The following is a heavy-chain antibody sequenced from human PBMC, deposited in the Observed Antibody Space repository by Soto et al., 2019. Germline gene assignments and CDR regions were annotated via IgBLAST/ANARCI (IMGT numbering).Heavy chain of an antibody. CDR2: IYYSGST. CDR3: ARGPSHQIDN. J-gene: IGHJ4*02. D-gene: IGHD2-2*01. Sequence: SETLSLTCTVSGGSISSYYWSWIRQPPGKGLEWIGYIYYSGSTNYNPSLKSRVTISVDTSKNQFSLKLSSVTAADTAVYYCARGPSHQIDNWGQGTLVTVSS. CDR1: GGSISSYY. V-gene: IGHV4-59*01.